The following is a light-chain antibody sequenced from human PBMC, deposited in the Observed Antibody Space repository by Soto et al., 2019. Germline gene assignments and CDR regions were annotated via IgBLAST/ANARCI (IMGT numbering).Light chain of an antibody. CDR3: QQRSNWPSLT. Sequence: EIVMTQSPATLSVSPGERATLSCRASQSVSRYLAWYQQKPGQAPRLLIYGASTRATGIPARFSGSGSGTDFTLTISSLEPEDFAVYYCQQRSNWPSLTFGGGTKVDIK. CDR1: QSVSRY. V-gene: IGKV3-11*01. CDR2: GAS. J-gene: IGKJ4*01.